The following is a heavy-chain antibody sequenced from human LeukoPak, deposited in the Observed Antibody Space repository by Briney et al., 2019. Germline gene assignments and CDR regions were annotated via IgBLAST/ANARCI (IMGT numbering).Heavy chain of an antibody. V-gene: IGHV3-15*01. J-gene: IGHJ3*02. Sequence: GGSLRLSCAASGFTFSNAWMSWVRQAPGKGLEWVGRIKSKTDGGTTDYAAPVKGRFTISRDDSKTTLYLQMNSLKTEDTAVYYCTTRYDSSGYYHAVGAFDIWGQGTMVTVSS. CDR1: GFTFSNAW. CDR3: TTRYDSSGYYHAVGAFDI. CDR2: IKSKTDGGTT. D-gene: IGHD3-22*01.